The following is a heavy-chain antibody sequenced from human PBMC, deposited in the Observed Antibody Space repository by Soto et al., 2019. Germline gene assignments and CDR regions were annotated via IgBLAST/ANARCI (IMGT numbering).Heavy chain of an antibody. D-gene: IGHD1-26*01. CDR1: GFTFSSYS. J-gene: IGHJ6*02. Sequence: EVQLVESGGGLVKPGGSLRLSCAASGFTFSSYSMNWVRQAPGKGLEWVSSISSSSYIYYADSVKGRFTISRDNAKNSLYLQMNSLRAEDTAVYYCARDRDSGSYYDYYYGMDVWGQGTTVTVSS. CDR3: ARDRDSGSYYDYYYGMDV. V-gene: IGHV3-21*06. CDR2: ISSSSYI.